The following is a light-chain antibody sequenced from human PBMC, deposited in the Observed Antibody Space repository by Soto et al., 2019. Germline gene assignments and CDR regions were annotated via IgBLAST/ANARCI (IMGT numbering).Light chain of an antibody. CDR2: EVT. Sequence: QSALTQPASVSGSPGQSITISCTGTSGDVGTYSLVSWYQQHPGKAPKLMIYEVTKRPSGVSNRFSGSKSGNTASLTISGVQAEDEDEYYCCSNASSIFVVFGGGTEVTVL. CDR1: SGDVGTYSL. V-gene: IGLV2-23*02. CDR3: CSNASSIFVV. J-gene: IGLJ2*01.